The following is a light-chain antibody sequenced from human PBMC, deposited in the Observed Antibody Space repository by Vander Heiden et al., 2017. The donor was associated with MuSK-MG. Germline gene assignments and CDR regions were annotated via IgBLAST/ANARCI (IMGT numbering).Light chain of an antibody. CDR1: QSVYSD. CDR2: GAS. Sequence: EIEMTQSPATLSVSPGERATLAFRASQSVYSDLAWYQQKPGQAPRLLIYGASTRATGVPARFSGSGSGTEFTLTISTLQSEDFAVYYCHQYYIWPGHTFGQGTKLEIK. V-gene: IGKV3-15*01. CDR3: HQYYIWPGHT. J-gene: IGKJ2*01.